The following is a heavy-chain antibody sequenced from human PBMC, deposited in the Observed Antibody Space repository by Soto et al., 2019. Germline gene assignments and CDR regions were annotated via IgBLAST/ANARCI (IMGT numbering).Heavy chain of an antibody. Sequence: ASVKVSCKASGYTFTSYYMHWVRQAPGQGLEWMGIINPSGGSTSYAQKLQGRVTMTRDTSTSTVYMELSSLRSEDTAVYYCARGLAGEGIVLMVYAIKRSWFDPWG. V-gene: IGHV1-46*01. CDR2: INPSGGST. CDR3: ARGLAGEGIVLMVYAIKRSWFDP. D-gene: IGHD2-8*01. CDR1: GYTFTSYY. J-gene: IGHJ5*02.